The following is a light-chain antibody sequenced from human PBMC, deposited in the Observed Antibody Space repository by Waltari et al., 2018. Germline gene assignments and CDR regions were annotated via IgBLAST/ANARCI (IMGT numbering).Light chain of an antibody. V-gene: IGKV2D-29*01. CDR1: QSLLHSDGRTD. CDR2: EVS. CDR3: MQSIQLPRT. Sequence: DILLTQSPLSLSVTPGQPASISCKSSQSLLHSDGRTDLYRYLQKPGQPPQLLIHEVSNRFSGAPDRFSGSGSGTDFTLKISRVETEDVGLYYCMQSIQLPRTFGQGTKVEIK. J-gene: IGKJ1*01.